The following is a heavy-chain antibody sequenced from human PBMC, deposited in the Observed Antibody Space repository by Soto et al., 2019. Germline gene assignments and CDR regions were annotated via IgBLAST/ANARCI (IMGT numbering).Heavy chain of an antibody. CDR3: ARDASPGWYDILTGYYGMDV. J-gene: IGHJ6*02. CDR2: IYYSGST. CDR1: GGSISSYY. Sequence: SSETLSLTCTVSGGSISSYYWSWIRQPPGKGLEWIGYIYYSGSTNYNPSLKSRVTISVDTSKNQFSLKLSSVTAADTAVYYCARDASPGWYDILTGYYGMDVWGQGTTVTVSS. D-gene: IGHD3-9*01. V-gene: IGHV4-59*01.